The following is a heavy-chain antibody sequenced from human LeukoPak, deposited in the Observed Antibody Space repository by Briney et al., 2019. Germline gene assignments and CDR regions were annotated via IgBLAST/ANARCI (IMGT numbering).Heavy chain of an antibody. J-gene: IGHJ5*02. D-gene: IGHD2-2*01. Sequence: ASVKVSCKASGYPFTIYGISWVRPAPGQGLEWMGWISAYNGNTNYAQKLQGRVTMTTDTSTSTAYMELRSLRSDDTAVYYCARADIVVVPAASYWFDPWGQGTLVTVSS. V-gene: IGHV1-18*01. CDR2: ISAYNGNT. CDR1: GYPFTIYG. CDR3: ARADIVVVPAASYWFDP.